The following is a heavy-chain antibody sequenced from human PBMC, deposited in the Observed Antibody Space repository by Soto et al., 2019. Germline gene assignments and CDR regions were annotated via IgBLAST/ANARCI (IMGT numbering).Heavy chain of an antibody. CDR3: AKDGWSSGWYRDYYYYYGMDV. D-gene: IGHD6-19*01. J-gene: IGHJ6*02. CDR2: ISGSGGST. V-gene: IGHV3-23*01. Sequence: GGSLRLSCAAYGFTFSSYAMSWVRQAPGKGLEWVSAISGSGGSTYYADSVKGRFTISRDNSKNTLYLQMNSLRAEDTAVYYCAKDGWSSGWYRDYYYYYGMDVWGQGTTVTVSS. CDR1: GFTFSSYA.